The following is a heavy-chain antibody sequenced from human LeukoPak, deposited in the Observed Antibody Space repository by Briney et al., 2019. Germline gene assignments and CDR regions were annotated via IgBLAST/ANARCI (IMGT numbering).Heavy chain of an antibody. V-gene: IGHV4-39*01. CDR2: IYYSGST. Sequence: PSETLSLTCTVSGGSISSSSYYWGWIRQPPGKGLEWIGSIYYSGSTYYNPSLKSRVTISVDTSKNQFSLKLSSVTAADTAVYYCARHSSVYDGAVDWFDPWGQGTLVTVSA. D-gene: IGHD5/OR15-5a*01. CDR1: GGSISSSSYY. CDR3: ARHSSVYDGAVDWFDP. J-gene: IGHJ5*02.